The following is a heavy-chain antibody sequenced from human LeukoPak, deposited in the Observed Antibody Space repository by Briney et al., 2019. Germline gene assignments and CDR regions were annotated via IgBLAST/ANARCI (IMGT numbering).Heavy chain of an antibody. Sequence: GGSLRLSCAASGFTFRNYIISWVRQAPGKGLEWVANMRQDGSEKYYVDSVKGRFTISRDNAKNSLYLQMDSLRAEDTAVYYCARDGRAAVAGRPSLHYYYGMDVWGQGTTVTVS. CDR3: ARDGRAAVAGRPSLHYYYGMDV. J-gene: IGHJ6*02. D-gene: IGHD6-19*01. CDR2: MRQDGSEK. V-gene: IGHV3-7*03. CDR1: GFTFRNYI.